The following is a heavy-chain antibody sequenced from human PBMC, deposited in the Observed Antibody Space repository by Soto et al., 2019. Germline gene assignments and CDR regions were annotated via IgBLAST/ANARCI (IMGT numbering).Heavy chain of an antibody. Sequence: PSETLSLTCAVYGGSFSGYYWSWIRQPPGKGPEWIGEINHSGSTNYNPSLKSRVTISVDTSKNQFSLKLSSVTAADTAVYYCARVGQKPRHSGYVEWFDPWGQGPLVTVSS. J-gene: IGHJ5*02. D-gene: IGHD5-12*01. CDR1: GGSFSGYY. CDR3: ARVGQKPRHSGYVEWFDP. CDR2: INHSGST. V-gene: IGHV4-34*01.